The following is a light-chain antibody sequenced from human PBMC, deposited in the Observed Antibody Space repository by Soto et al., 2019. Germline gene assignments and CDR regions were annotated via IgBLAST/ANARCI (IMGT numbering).Light chain of an antibody. Sequence: SYELTQPPSVSVAPGTTARITRGGNNIGSKSVHWYQQKSGQAPVLVIYYQSDRPSGIRERLSGSNSGNTATLTISRVEAGDEGDDYCQVWDSSSDHVIFGGGTKLTVL. V-gene: IGLV3-21*04. J-gene: IGLJ2*01. CDR2: YQS. CDR1: NIGSKS. CDR3: QVWDSSSDHVI.